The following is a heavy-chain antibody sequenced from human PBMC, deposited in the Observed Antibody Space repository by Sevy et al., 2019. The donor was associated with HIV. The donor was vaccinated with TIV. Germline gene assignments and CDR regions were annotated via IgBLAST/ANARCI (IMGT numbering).Heavy chain of an antibody. J-gene: IGHJ3*02. V-gene: IGHV3-23*01. D-gene: IGHD3-22*01. CDR2: ISGSGFST. Sequence: GGSLRLSCAASGFTFNNYAMNWVRQAPGKGLEWVSAISGSGFSTYYADSVKGRFTFSRDNSKNTLYLQMNSLRAEDTAAYYCSKDRFEGSGYYPEGAFDIWGQGTMVTVSS. CDR3: SKDRFEGSGYYPEGAFDI. CDR1: GFTFNNYA.